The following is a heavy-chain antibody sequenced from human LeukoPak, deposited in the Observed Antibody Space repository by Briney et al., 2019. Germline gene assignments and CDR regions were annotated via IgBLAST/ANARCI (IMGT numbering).Heavy chain of an antibody. D-gene: IGHD2-2*01. J-gene: IGHJ3*01. CDR1: GFTFSNYW. CDR3: AKDRRDCSTTSCYHDAFDL. Sequence: GGSLRLSCAASGFTFSNYWMSWVRQAPGKGLEWVANIKQDGSEKYYVDSVKGRFTISRDNAKNSLYLQMNSLRAEDTAVYHCAKDRRDCSTTSCYHDAFDLWGQGTMVTISS. V-gene: IGHV3-7*01. CDR2: IKQDGSEK.